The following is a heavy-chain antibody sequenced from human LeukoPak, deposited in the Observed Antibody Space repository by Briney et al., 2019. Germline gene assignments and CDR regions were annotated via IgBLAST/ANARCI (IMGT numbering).Heavy chain of an antibody. J-gene: IGHJ4*02. CDR2: INSDGSST. CDR3: ARSDYATVIDY. V-gene: IGHV3-74*01. Sequence: GGSLRLSCAASGFTFSSYWMHWVRQAPGKGLVWVSRINSDGSSTSYADSVKGRFTISRDNAKNTLYLQMSSLRAEDTAVYYCARSDYATVIDYWGQGTLVTVSS. D-gene: IGHD4-17*01. CDR1: GFTFSSYW.